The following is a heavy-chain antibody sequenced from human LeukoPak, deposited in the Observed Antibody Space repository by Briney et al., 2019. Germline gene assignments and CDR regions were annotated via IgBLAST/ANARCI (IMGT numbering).Heavy chain of an antibody. V-gene: IGHV4-34*01. J-gene: IGHJ4*02. Sequence: SETLSLTCAVYGGFFSGYYWSWIRQPPGKGLEWIGEINHSGSTNYNPSLKSRVTISVDTSKNQFSLKLSSVTAADTAVYYCARGPGITIFGVVIPHFDYWGQGTLVTVSS. CDR2: INHSGST. CDR1: GGFFSGYY. D-gene: IGHD3-3*01. CDR3: ARGPGITIFGVVIPHFDY.